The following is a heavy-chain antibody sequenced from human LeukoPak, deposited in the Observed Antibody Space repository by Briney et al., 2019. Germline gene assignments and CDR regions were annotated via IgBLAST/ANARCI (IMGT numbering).Heavy chain of an antibody. D-gene: IGHD3-10*01. CDR2: ISGRGGST. Sequence: GGSLRLSCAASGFTFSSYGMTWVRQAPGKGLESVSAISGRGGSTYYADSVKGRSTISRDNSKNTLYLQMNSLRDEDTAVYYCAKFGLAGSGRYHDAFDIWGQGTMVTVSS. J-gene: IGHJ3*02. V-gene: IGHV3-23*01. CDR1: GFTFSSYG. CDR3: AKFGLAGSGRYHDAFDI.